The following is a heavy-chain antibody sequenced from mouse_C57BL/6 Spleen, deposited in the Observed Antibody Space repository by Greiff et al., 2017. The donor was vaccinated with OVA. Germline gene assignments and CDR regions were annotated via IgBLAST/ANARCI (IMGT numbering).Heavy chain of an antibody. CDR2: ISYDGSN. J-gene: IGHJ1*03. D-gene: IGHD2-12*01. Sequence: VQLKESGPGLVKPSQSLSLTCSVTGYSITSGYYWNWIRQFPGNKLELIGYISYDGSNNYNPSLKNRISITRDTSKNQFFLKLDSVTTEDTATFFCARDSVPYSVNVDWYFDVWGTETTVTVSS. V-gene: IGHV3-6*01. CDR1: GYSITSGYY. CDR3: ARDSVPYSVNVDWYFDV.